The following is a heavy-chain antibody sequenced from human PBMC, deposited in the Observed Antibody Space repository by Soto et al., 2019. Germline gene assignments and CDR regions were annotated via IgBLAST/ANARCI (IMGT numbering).Heavy chain of an antibody. V-gene: IGHV4-59*01. J-gene: IGHJ5*02. Sequence: SETLSLTCTVSGGSISSYYWSWIRQPPGKGLEWIGYIYYSGSTNYNPSLKSRVTISVDTSKNQFSLKLSSVTAVDTAVYYCARDVGAWELTGFDPWGQGTLVTVSS. CDR3: ARDVGAWELTGFDP. D-gene: IGHD1-26*01. CDR1: GGSISSYY. CDR2: IYYSGST.